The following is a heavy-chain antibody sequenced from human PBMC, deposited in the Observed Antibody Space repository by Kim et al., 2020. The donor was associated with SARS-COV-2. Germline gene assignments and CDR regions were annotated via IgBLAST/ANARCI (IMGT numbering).Heavy chain of an antibody. D-gene: IGHD1-1*01. Sequence: YADSVKGRFTISRDTSQNTVYLQMSSLTIDDTAVYYCVKDWGGNWNHFFDYWGQGTLVTVSS. V-gene: IGHV3-23*01. J-gene: IGHJ4*02. CDR3: VKDWGGNWNHFFDY.